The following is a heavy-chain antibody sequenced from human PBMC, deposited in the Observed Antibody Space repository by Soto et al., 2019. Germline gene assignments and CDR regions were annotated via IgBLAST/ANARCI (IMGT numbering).Heavy chain of an antibody. Sequence: EVHLVESGGGLVQTGGSLRLSCAISESTVRRDWMNWVRQAPGKGLEWVAHTNQDGSEKYYVDSVKGRFTITRDNAKNTLYLQINSLRVGDTAMYYGSGGVGDAFWGQGTLVTVSS. V-gene: IGHV3-7*04. CDR3: SGGVGDAF. J-gene: IGHJ4*02. D-gene: IGHD1-26*01. CDR1: ESTVRRDW. CDR2: TNQDGSEK.